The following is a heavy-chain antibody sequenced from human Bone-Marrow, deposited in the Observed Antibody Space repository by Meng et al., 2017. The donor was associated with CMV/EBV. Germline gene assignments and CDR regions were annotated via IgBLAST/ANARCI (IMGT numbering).Heavy chain of an antibody. V-gene: IGHV1-2*02. CDR3: ARGYDSSGYQDY. Sequence: VELVRFGAEWTTPGAAVKVACNASGYTCTGYYMHWFRQAPGQGLEWMGWINPNSGGTNYAQKFQGRVTMTRDTSISTAYMELSRLRSDDTAVYYCARGYDSSGYQDYWGQGTLVTVSS. CDR2: INPNSGGT. D-gene: IGHD3-22*01. J-gene: IGHJ4*02. CDR1: GYTCTGYY.